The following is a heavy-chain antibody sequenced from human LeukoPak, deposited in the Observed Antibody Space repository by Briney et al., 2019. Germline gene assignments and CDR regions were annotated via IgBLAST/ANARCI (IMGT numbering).Heavy chain of an antibody. J-gene: IGHJ5*02. D-gene: IGHD3-22*01. CDR1: GFTFSSYA. Sequence: GGSLRLSCAASGFTFSSYAMSWVRQAPGKGLEWVSAISGSGGSTYYADSVKGRFTISRDNSKNTLYLQMNSLRAEDTAVYYCARGVYYDTSDNWFDPWGQGTLVTVSS. CDR3: ARGVYYDTSDNWFDP. V-gene: IGHV3-23*01. CDR2: ISGSGGST.